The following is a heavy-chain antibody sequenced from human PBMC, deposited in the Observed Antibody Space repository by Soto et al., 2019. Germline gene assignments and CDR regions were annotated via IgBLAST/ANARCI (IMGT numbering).Heavy chain of an antibody. D-gene: IGHD3-22*01. Sequence: PSETLSLTCTVSGGSISSGGYYWSWLRQHPGKGLEWIGYIFDSGTTYYNPSLKSRVTISVDPSKSQFSLRLTSVTATDTAVYYCARHGYYYDSSGPRPEYFQHWGQGTLVTVSS. CDR1: GGSISSGGYY. CDR3: ARHGYYYDSSGPRPEYFQH. V-gene: IGHV4-31*03. J-gene: IGHJ1*01. CDR2: IFDSGTT.